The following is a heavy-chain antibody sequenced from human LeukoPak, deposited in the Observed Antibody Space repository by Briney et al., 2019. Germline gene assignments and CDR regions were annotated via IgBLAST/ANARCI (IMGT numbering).Heavy chain of an antibody. D-gene: IGHD5-12*01. CDR3: ARDPYSGYDLQAFDY. J-gene: IGHJ4*02. Sequence: GGSLRLSCAASGFTFSSYTMNWVRQAPGKGLEWVSYISSSSSTIHYADSVKGRFTISRDNAKNSLYLQMKSLRAEDTAVYYCARDPYSGYDLQAFDYWGQGTLVTVSS. CDR2: ISSSSSTI. CDR1: GFTFSSYT. V-gene: IGHV3-48*01.